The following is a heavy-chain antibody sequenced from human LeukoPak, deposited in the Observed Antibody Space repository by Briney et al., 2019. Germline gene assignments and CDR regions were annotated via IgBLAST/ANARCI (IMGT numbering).Heavy chain of an antibody. V-gene: IGHV3-21*01. J-gene: IGHJ4*02. CDR3: ATGHHDILTGYSMFYFDY. D-gene: IGHD3-9*01. CDR2: ISTSSSYI. Sequence: GGSLRLSCAASGFTFSSYSMNWVRQAPGKGLEWVSSISTSSSYIYYADSLKGRFTISRDNAKNSLYLQMNSLRAEDTAVYYCATGHHDILTGYSMFYFDYWGQGTLVTVSS. CDR1: GFTFSSYS.